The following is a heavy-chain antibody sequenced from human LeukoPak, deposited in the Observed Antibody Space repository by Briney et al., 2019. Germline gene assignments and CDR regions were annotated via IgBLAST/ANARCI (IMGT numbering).Heavy chain of an antibody. CDR1: GFTFSTYV. CDR3: AKDCAMIEVVTLFDN. D-gene: IGHD3-22*01. CDR2: ISENGGTT. Sequence: GGSLRLSCAASGFTFSTYVMSWVRQAPGKGLEWVSGISENGGTTYYADSVRGRFIILRDNSKNTLYLQMNSLRAEDTAVYYCAKDCAMIEVVTLFDNWGQGTLVTVSS. V-gene: IGHV3-23*01. J-gene: IGHJ4*02.